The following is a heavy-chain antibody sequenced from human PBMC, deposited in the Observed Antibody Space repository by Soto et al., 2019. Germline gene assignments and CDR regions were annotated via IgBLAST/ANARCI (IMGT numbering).Heavy chain of an antibody. J-gene: IGHJ5*01. D-gene: IGHD2-21*02. Sequence: QVQLVQSGAEVKKPGASVKVSCKASGYTFISYGISWVRQAPGQGLEWMGWISAYNGNTKYAEKFRGRVTMTTETSTSTSFMQRRILRSDATVVYYFARGEVVTSTYDLDSWGQGTLVTVSS. V-gene: IGHV1-18*01. CDR2: ISAYNGNT. CDR3: ARGEVVTSTYDLDS. CDR1: GYTFISYG.